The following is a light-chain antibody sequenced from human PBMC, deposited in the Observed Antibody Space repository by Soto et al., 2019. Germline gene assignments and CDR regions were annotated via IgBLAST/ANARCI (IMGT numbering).Light chain of an antibody. J-gene: IGKJ1*01. CDR1: QVISNY. CDR3: QKYDSSPWT. V-gene: IGKV1-27*01. Sequence: DMQMTQSPSSLSSSVGDRVTITCRASQVISNYLVWYQQKPGKVPKLLIYAASTWKSGVPSRFSGSGSGTDLTLTIIGLQPEDVSTYYCQKYDSSPWTFGQRIKGEIK. CDR2: AAS.